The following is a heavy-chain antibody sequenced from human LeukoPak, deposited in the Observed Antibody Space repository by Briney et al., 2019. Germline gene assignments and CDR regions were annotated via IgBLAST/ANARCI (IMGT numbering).Heavy chain of an antibody. CDR2: ISGSGDTT. Sequence: SGGSLRLSCAASGFTFSSDAMSWVRQAPGKGLEWVSAISGSGDTTYYADSVKGRFTISRDNSKNTLYLQMNSLRAEDTALYYCAKALYSSNWYDDYWGQGTLVTVSS. J-gene: IGHJ4*02. D-gene: IGHD6-13*01. V-gene: IGHV3-23*01. CDR3: AKALYSSNWYDDY. CDR1: GFTFSSDA.